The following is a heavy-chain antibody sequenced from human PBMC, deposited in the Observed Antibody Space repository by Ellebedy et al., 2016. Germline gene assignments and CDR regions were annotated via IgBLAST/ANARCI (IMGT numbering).Heavy chain of an antibody. V-gene: IGHV3-7*01. CDR3: AKEESWRLDY. CDR1: GFTFGNHY. D-gene: IGHD5-12*01. Sequence: GESLKISCVASGFTFGNHYMSWVRQAPGKGLECVAKVHPHGGQKYYVDSVKGRFTISRDNAKNALYLEINSLRVEDTAVYYCAKEESWRLDYWGQGTLVTVSS. CDR2: VHPHGGQK. J-gene: IGHJ4*02.